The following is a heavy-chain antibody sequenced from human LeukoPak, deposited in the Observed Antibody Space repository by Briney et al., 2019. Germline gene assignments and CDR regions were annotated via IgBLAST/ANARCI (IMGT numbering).Heavy chain of an antibody. D-gene: IGHD5-12*01. CDR2: ISGSGGST. J-gene: IGHJ4*02. CDR3: AKDWDIVATIPYYFDY. Sequence: GGSLRLSCAASGFTFSSYAMSWVRQAPGKGLEWVPAISGSGGSTYYADSVKGRFTISRDNSKNTLYLQMNSLRAEDTAVYYCAKDWDIVATIPYYFDYWGQGTLVTVSS. V-gene: IGHV3-23*01. CDR1: GFTFSSYA.